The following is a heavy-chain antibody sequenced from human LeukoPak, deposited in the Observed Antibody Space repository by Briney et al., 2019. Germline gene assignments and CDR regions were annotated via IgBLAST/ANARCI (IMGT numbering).Heavy chain of an antibody. CDR2: INPSGGST. Sequence: ASVKVSCKASGYTFTSYYMHWVRQAPGQGLEWMGIINPSGGSTSYAQKFQGRVTMTRDTSTSTVYMDLSSLRSEDTAVYYCAKVDTAMVSQHWGQGTLVTVSS. CDR1: GYTFTSYY. CDR3: AKVDTAMVSQH. J-gene: IGHJ1*01. V-gene: IGHV1-46*01. D-gene: IGHD5-18*01.